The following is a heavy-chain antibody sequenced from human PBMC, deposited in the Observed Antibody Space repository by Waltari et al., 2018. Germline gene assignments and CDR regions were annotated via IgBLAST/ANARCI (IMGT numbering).Heavy chain of an antibody. CDR2: KSYEGSNK. D-gene: IGHD1-26*01. V-gene: IGHV3-30*18. CDR3: AKEGATGGSYPIGFDY. J-gene: IGHJ4*02. Sequence: QVQLVESGGGVVQPGRSLRLSCAASGFTFSSYGMHWVRQAPGKGLEWVEVKSYEGSNKYYADSVKGRFTISRDNSKNTLYLQMNSLRAEDTAVYYCAKEGATGGSYPIGFDYWGQGTLVTVSS. CDR1: GFTFSSYG.